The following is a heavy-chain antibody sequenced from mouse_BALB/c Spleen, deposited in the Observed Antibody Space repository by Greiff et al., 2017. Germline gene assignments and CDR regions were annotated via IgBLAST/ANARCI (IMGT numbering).Heavy chain of an antibody. D-gene: IGHD1-1*02. J-gene: IGHJ4*01. Sequence: EVKLMESGGGLVKPGGSLKLSCAASGFAFSSYDMSWVRQTPEKRLEWVAYISSGGGSTYYPDTVKGRFTISRDNAKNTLYLQMSSLKSEDTAMYYCARLTMAMDYWGQGTSVTVSS. V-gene: IGHV5-12-1*01. CDR1: GFAFSSYD. CDR3: ARLTMAMDY. CDR2: ISSGGGST.